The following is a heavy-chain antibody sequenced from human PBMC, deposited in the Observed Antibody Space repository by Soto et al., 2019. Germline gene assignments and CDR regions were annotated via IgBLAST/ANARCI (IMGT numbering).Heavy chain of an antibody. V-gene: IGHV3-48*03. D-gene: IGHD3-10*01. Sequence: GGSLRLSCAASGFTFSSYEMNWVRQAPGKGLEWVSYISSSGSTMYYADSVKGRFTISRDNAKNSLYLQMNSLSAEDTAVYYCARDGYYGSGSYYYYYYGMDVWGQGTTVTVSS. CDR1: GFTFSSYE. J-gene: IGHJ6*02. CDR2: ISSSGSTM. CDR3: ARDGYYGSGSYYYYYYGMDV.